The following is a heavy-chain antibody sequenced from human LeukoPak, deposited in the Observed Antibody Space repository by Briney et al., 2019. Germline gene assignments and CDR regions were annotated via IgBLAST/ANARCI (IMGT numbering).Heavy chain of an antibody. J-gene: IGHJ4*02. CDR2: IYYSGST. D-gene: IGHD6-13*01. CDR3: ARVTGLNSYSSSWPYYFDY. V-gene: IGHV4-39*07. Sequence: SETLSLTCTVSGGSISSSSYYWGWIRQPPGRGLEWIGSIYYSGSTYYNPSLKSRVTISVGTSKNQFSLKLSSVTAADTAVYYCARVTGLNSYSSSWPYYFDYWGQGTLVTVSS. CDR1: GGSISSSSYY.